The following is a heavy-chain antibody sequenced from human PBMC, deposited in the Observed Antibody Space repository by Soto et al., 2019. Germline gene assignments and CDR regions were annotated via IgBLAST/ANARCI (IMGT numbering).Heavy chain of an antibody. CDR2: IKQDGSER. J-gene: IGHJ4*02. V-gene: IGHV3-7*03. Sequence: PGGSLRLSCAASGFSFDYSWMSWVRQAPGKGLEWVANIKQDGSERYYVDSVKGRFTISRDSAKNSLYLQMNSLRAEDTAVYYCARGGSSTRFMDYWGQGTPVTVSS. D-gene: IGHD2-2*01. CDR3: ARGGSSTRFMDY. CDR1: GFSFDYSW.